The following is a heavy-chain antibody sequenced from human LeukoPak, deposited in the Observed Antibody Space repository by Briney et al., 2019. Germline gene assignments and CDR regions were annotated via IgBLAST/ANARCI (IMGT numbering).Heavy chain of an antibody. Sequence: GGSLRLSCVASGFTFSSYWMHWVRQDPRKGLVWVSRINGDGRNINYADSVRGRFTISRDNAKNTVYLEMNSLRAEDTAVYYCVRGQLWSYYHDYWGQGTLVTVSS. D-gene: IGHD5-18*01. V-gene: IGHV3-74*01. CDR3: VRGQLWSYYHDY. CDR2: INGDGRNI. CDR1: GFTFSSYW. J-gene: IGHJ4*02.